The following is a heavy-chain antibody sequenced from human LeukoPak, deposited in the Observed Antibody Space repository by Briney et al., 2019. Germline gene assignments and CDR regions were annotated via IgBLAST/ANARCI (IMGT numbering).Heavy chain of an antibody. J-gene: IGHJ4*02. CDR3: ARGGYYGSGRYYFDS. CDR2: ITGNGATT. Sequence: GGSLRLSCAASGFTFSNFEMNWVRQAPGKGLEWVSGITGNGATTYYADSVKGRFTISRDNSRNTVYLQMNSLRAEDTAVYYCARGGYYGSGRYYFDSWGQGTLVTVSS. CDR1: GFTFSNFE. V-gene: IGHV3-23*01. D-gene: IGHD3-3*01.